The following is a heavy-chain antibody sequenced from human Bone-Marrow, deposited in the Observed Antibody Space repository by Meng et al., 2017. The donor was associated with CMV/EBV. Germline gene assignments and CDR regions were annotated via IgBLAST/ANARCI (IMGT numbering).Heavy chain of an antibody. J-gene: IGHJ4*02. CDR2: IYSGGYT. CDR1: GFTFSSYS. CDR3: AKAQTDGYSSFDY. Sequence: GESLKISCAASGFTFSSYSMNWVRQAPGKGLEWVSVIYSGGYTYYADSVKGRFTISRDNSKNTLYLQMNSLRAEDTAVYYCAKAQTDGYSSFDYWGQGPLVPVSS. V-gene: IGHV3-53*01. D-gene: IGHD5-24*01.